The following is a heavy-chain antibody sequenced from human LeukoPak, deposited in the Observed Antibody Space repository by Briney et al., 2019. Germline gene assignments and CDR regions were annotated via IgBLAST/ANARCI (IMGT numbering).Heavy chain of an antibody. CDR2: IHGDGKKT. Sequence: GGSLRLSCAASGFTFSSYLMHWVRQAPGKGLVWVSRIHGDGKKTTYADSVKGRFTISRDNAKNTLYLQMNSLRVEDTAVYYCASDPDSGGWSTFDNWGQGSLVTVSS. D-gene: IGHD6-19*01. J-gene: IGHJ4*02. CDR3: ASDPDSGGWSTFDN. V-gene: IGHV3-74*01. CDR1: GFTFSSYL.